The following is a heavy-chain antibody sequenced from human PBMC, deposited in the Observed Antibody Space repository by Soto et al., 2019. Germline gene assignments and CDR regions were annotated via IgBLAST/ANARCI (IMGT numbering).Heavy chain of an antibody. V-gene: IGHV3-23*01. D-gene: IGHD6-13*01. Sequence: VQLLESGGGLVQPGGSLRLSCAASGFTFSNYAMSWVRQAPGKGLEWVSAVSGSGGNTYYADSVQGRFTISRDNSKNMLNLLMNSLRAEDTAVYYCAKLNLFVSAAAGRGPFDYWGQGTLVTVSS. CDR1: GFTFSNYA. CDR2: VSGSGGNT. J-gene: IGHJ4*02. CDR3: AKLNLFVSAAAGRGPFDY.